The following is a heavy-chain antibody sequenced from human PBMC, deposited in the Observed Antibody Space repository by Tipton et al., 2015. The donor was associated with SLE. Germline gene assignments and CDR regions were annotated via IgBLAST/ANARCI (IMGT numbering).Heavy chain of an antibody. J-gene: IGHJ4*02. V-gene: IGHV4-39*07. CDR2: IFHSGST. CDR3: ARIEDFWSGRIDY. D-gene: IGHD3-3*01. CDR1: GDSIRTNDYY. Sequence: TLSLTCTVSGDSIRTNDYYWAWIRQPPGKGLEWIGSIFHSGSTYYNPSLMSRVTIPRDTSKNQFSLKLSFVTAADTAFYYCARIEDFWSGRIDYWGQGTLITVSS.